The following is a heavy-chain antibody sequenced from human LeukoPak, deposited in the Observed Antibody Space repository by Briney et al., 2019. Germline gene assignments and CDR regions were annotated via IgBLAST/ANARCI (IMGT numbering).Heavy chain of an antibody. CDR1: GLTFSNYW. CDR2: MWYHGSNK. Sequence: PGGSLRLSCEASGLTFSNYWMHWVRQAPGKGLEWVAVMWYHGSNKYYGDSVKGRFTISRDDSKNTLYLQMNSLRAEDTAVYYCARDRRDCSSTSCYIADYGMDVWGQGTTVTVSS. V-gene: IGHV3-33*08. CDR3: ARDRRDCSSTSCYIADYGMDV. D-gene: IGHD2-2*02. J-gene: IGHJ6*02.